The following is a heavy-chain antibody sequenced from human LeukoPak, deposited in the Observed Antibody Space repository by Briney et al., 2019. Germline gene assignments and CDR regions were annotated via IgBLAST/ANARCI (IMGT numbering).Heavy chain of an antibody. V-gene: IGHV3-23*01. J-gene: IGHJ5*02. D-gene: IGHD3-22*01. CDR3: AKDYYDSSGRWFDP. CDR2: ISGSGGST. CDR1: GFTFSSYA. Sequence: GASLRLSCAASGFTFSSYAMSWVRQAPGKGLEWVSAISGSGGSTYYADSVKGRFTISRDNSKNTLYLQMNSLRAEDTAVYYCAKDYYDSSGRWFDPWGRGTLVTVSS.